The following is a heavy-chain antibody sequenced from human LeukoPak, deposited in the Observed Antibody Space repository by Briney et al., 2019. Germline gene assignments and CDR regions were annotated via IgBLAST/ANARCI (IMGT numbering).Heavy chain of an antibody. J-gene: IGHJ1*01. Sequence: GGSLRLSCAASGFTFSSYWMHWVRQAPGKGLVWVSRIKSDGKTKYADSVKGRFTISRDNAKNTVSLQMNSLRAEDTGVYYCARAPSEIGGYYPEYFRHWGQGTLVTSPQ. CDR2: IKSDGKT. D-gene: IGHD3-22*01. V-gene: IGHV3-74*03. CDR3: ARAPSEIGGYYPEYFRH. CDR1: GFTFSSYW.